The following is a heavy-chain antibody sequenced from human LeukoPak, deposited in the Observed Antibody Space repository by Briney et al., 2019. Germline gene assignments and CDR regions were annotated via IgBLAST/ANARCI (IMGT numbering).Heavy chain of an antibody. CDR3: ARRSPNYYFDY. CDR1: GFTFSSYA. J-gene: IGHJ4*02. CDR2: ISGSGGST. Sequence: GGSLRLSCAASGFTFSSYAMSWVRQAPGKGLEWVSAISGSGGSTYYADSVKGRFTISGDNSKNSLYLQMNSLRAEDTAVYYCARRSPNYYFDYWGQGTPVTVSS. V-gene: IGHV3-23*01.